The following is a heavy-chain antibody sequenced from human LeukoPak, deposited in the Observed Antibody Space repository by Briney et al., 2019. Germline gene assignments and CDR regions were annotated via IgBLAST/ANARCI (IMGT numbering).Heavy chain of an antibody. V-gene: IGHV4-39*07. D-gene: IGHD3-22*01. CDR3: ASDKHYYDSSGYYPGVFDY. CDR1: GGSISSSSYY. Sequence: SETLSLTCTVSGGSISSSSYYWGWIRQPPGKGLEWIGSIYYSGSTYYNPSLKSRVTISVDTSKNQFSLKLSSVTAADTAVYYCASDKHYYDSSGYYPGVFDYWGQGTLVTVSS. J-gene: IGHJ4*02. CDR2: IYYSGST.